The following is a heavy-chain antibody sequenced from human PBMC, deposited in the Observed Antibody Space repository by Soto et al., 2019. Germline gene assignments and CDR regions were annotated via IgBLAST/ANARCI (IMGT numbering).Heavy chain of an antibody. D-gene: IGHD2-2*01. V-gene: IGHV3-23*01. CDR1: GFTFSNYA. CDR2: ISDTGRST. CDR3: ARDCSSSSCSVWAY. Sequence: GGSLRLSCAASGFTFSNYAMTWVRQAPEKGLGWVSVISDTGRSTFYADSVKGRFTMSRYNSKSTLYRQMNSLRADDTAAYYCARDCSSSSCSVWAYWGQGTLVTVSS. J-gene: IGHJ4*02.